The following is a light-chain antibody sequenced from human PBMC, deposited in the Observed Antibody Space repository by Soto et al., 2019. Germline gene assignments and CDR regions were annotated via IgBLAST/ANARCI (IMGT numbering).Light chain of an antibody. CDR1: SSNIGTNF. V-gene: IGLV1-47*02. CDR3: AAWDDSLSGWV. Sequence: QSVLTQPPSASGTPGQRVTISCSGSSSNIGTNFVYWYQQLPATAPTLLIFSNAQRPSGVPDRFSGGRSGTSASLAISGLRSEDEADYYCAAWDDSLSGWVFGGGTKVTVL. CDR2: SNA. J-gene: IGLJ3*02.